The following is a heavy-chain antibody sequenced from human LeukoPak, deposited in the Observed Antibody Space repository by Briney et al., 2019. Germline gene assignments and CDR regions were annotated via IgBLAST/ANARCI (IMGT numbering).Heavy chain of an antibody. CDR3: TRDLGQWLLRGIFFDY. CDR1: GYTFTSYG. CDR2: ISAYSTYNGNT. D-gene: IGHD5-12*01. Sequence: HRASVKVSCKASGYTFTSYGISWVRQAPGQGPEWMGWISAYSTYNGNTNYAQKFQGRVTMTTDTSTSTAYMELRSLRSDDTAVYYCTRDLGQWLLRGIFFDYWGQGTLVTVSS. V-gene: IGHV1-18*01. J-gene: IGHJ4*02.